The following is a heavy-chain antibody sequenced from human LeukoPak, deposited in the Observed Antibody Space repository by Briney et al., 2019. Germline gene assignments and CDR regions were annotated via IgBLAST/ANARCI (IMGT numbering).Heavy chain of an antibody. J-gene: IGHJ4*02. D-gene: IGHD5-24*01. CDR2: INPNTAGT. CDR3: ARDRYGDGFAHFDY. Sequence: ASVKVSCKASGYTFTDYYIHWVRQAPGQGLEWMGWINPNTAGTNYEQKFQGRVAITRDTSITTAYMDLSRLTSDDTAVYYCARDRYGDGFAHFDYWGQGALVTVSS. CDR1: GYTFTDYY. V-gene: IGHV1-2*02.